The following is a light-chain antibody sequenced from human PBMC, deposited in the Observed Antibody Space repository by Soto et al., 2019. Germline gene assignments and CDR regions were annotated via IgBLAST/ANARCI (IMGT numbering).Light chain of an antibody. CDR2: GAS. CDR1: QSVSSR. Sequence: EIVMTQSPATLSVSPGERATLSCRASQSVSSRLAWYQQKPGQAPRLLIYGASSRATGIPDRFSGSGSGTDFTLTIRRLEPEDFAVYYCQQYGSSYPWTVGQGTKVDIK. V-gene: IGKV3-20*01. CDR3: QQYGSSYPWT. J-gene: IGKJ1*01.